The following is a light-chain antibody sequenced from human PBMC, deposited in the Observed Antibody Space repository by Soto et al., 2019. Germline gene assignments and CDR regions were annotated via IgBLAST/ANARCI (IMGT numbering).Light chain of an antibody. CDR2: DAS. V-gene: IGKV3-11*01. CDR3: QQRSNWPPLT. J-gene: IGKJ4*01. CDR1: QSISNY. Sequence: EIVLTQSPATLSLSPGERATLSCRASQSISNYLVWYQQKPGQAPRLLIYDASHRATGIPARFSGSGSGTDFTVTISSLEPEDFAIYYCQQRSNWPPLTVGGVTKVEIK.